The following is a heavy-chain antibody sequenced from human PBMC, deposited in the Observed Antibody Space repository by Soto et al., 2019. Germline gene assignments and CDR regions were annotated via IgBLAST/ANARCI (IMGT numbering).Heavy chain of an antibody. J-gene: IGHJ3*02. V-gene: IGHV4-61*01. Sequence: QVQLQESGPGLVKPSETLSLTCTVSGGSVSSGSYYWSWIRQPPGKGLEWIGYIYYSGSTNYNPSLKSRVTISVDTSTNQYSLKLSSVTAADTAVYYCARDAGDSSLDIWGQGTMVTVSS. CDR1: GGSVSSGSYY. CDR3: ARDAGDSSLDI. D-gene: IGHD3-22*01. CDR2: IYYSGST.